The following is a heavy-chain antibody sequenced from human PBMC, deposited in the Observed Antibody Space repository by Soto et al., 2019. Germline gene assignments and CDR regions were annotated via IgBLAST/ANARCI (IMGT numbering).Heavy chain of an antibody. CDR1: GGSISSSSYY. CDR2: IYYSGST. CDR3: ARHGDRRGYSYGYSLYYYYGMDV. V-gene: IGHV4-39*01. J-gene: IGHJ6*02. Sequence: SETLSLTCTVSGGSISSSSYYWGWIRQPPGKGLEWIGSIYYSGSTYYNPSLKCRVTISVDTSKNQFSLKLSSVTAADTAVYYCARHGDRRGYSYGYSLYYYYGMDVWGQGTTVTVSS. D-gene: IGHD5-18*01.